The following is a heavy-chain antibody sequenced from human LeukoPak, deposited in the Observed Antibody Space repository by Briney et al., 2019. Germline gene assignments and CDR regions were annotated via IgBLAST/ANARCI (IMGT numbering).Heavy chain of an antibody. CDR2: IYTSGST. CDR3: AREYTGVGDAFDI. CDR1: GGSISSGSYY. J-gene: IGHJ3*02. Sequence: SETLSLTCTVSGGSISSGSYYWSWIRQPAGKGLEWIGNIYTSGSTNYNPSLKSRVTISVDTSKNQFSLKLSSVTAADTAVYYCAREYTGVGDAFDIWGQGTMVTVSS. D-gene: IGHD7-27*01. V-gene: IGHV4-61*10.